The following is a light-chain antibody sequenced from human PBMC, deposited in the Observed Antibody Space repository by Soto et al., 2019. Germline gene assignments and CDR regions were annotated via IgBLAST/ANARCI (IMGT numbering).Light chain of an antibody. Sequence: EIVLTRSPGSLSVSPGGRGTLSFRASQSVSSNSLAWYQQKPGQAPRLLIHDASNRAAGVPARSSGSGSGTDFTLTISRLEPEDFAVYVCQQYGSSQLTFGGGTKVDIK. CDR2: DAS. V-gene: IGKV3-20*01. CDR3: QQYGSSQLT. J-gene: IGKJ4*01. CDR1: QSVSSNS.